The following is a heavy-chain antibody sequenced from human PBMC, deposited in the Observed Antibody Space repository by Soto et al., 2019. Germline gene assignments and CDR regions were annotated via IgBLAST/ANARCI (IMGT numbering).Heavy chain of an antibody. V-gene: IGHV3-48*01. CDR1: GFTFSSYS. CDR2: ISSGGSTI. Sequence: GGSLRLSCAASGFTFSSYSLSWVRQAPGKGLEWVSYISSGGSTIYYADSVKGRFTISRDNAKNSLYLQMNSLRAEDTAVYYCARDYHSAAPWDYYYMDVWGKGNTVTVSS. J-gene: IGHJ6*03. CDR3: ARDYHSAAPWDYYYMDV. D-gene: IGHD6-6*01.